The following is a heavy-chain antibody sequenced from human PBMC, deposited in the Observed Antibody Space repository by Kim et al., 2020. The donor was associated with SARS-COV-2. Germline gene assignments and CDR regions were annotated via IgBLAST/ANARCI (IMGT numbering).Heavy chain of an antibody. Sequence: GSLSLTCTVSGGSLSSSSYYWGWIRQPPGKGLEWIGTTYYSGNTYYNPSLKSRVTISVDTSKNQFSLKLGSVTAADTAVYYCARHQSYSSGWYV. CDR3: ARHQSYSSGWYV. CDR2: TYYSGNT. D-gene: IGHD6-19*01. V-gene: IGHV4-39*01. J-gene: IGHJ2*01. CDR1: GGSLSSSSYY.